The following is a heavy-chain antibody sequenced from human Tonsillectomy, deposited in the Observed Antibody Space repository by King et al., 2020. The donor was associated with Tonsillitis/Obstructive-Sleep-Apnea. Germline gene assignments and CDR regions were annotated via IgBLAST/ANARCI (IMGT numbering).Heavy chain of an antibody. D-gene: IGHD5-18*01. V-gene: IGHV3-21*04. Sequence: VQLVESGGGLVKPGGSLRLSCAASGFTFSSYSMNWVRQAPGKGLEWVSSISSSSNYIYYADSVKGRFTISRDNAKNSLYLRMNSLRAEDTAVYYCARESGYSYGSYYFDYWGQGTLVTVSS. CDR1: GFTFSSYS. CDR2: ISSSSNYI. J-gene: IGHJ4*02. CDR3: ARESGYSYGSYYFDY.